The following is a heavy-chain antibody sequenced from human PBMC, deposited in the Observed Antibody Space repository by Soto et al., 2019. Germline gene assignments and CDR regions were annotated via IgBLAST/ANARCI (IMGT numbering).Heavy chain of an antibody. V-gene: IGHV1-24*01. CDR2: FDPEDGET. CDR1: GYTLTELS. Sequence: ASVKVSCKVSGYTLTELSMHWVRQAPGKGLEWMGGFDPEDGETIYAQKFQGRVTMTTDTSTSTAYMELRSLRSDDTAVYYCARDCSSTSCYQGSYYYYGMDVWGQGTTVTVSS. D-gene: IGHD2-2*01. J-gene: IGHJ6*02. CDR3: ARDCSSTSCYQGSYYYYGMDV.